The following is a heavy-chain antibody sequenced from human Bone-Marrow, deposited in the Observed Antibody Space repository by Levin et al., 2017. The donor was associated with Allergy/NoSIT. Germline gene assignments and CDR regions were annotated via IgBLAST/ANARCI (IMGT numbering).Heavy chain of an antibody. CDR2: IYYSGST. CDR1: GGSISSYY. V-gene: IGHV4-59*01. CDR3: ARVRANYYDSSGYYFWVAFDI. J-gene: IGHJ3*02. D-gene: IGHD3-22*01. Sequence: SQTLSLTCTVSGGSISSYYWSWIRQPPGKGLEWIGYIYYSGSTNYNPSLKSRVTISVDTSKNQFSLKLSSVTAADTAVYYCARVRANYYDSSGYYFWVAFDIWGQGTMVTVSS.